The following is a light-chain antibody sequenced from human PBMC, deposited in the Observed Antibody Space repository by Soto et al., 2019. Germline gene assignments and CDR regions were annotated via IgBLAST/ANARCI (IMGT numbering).Light chain of an antibody. CDR2: AAS. CDR3: QHYYAYPWT. J-gene: IGKJ1*01. Sequence: AIRMTQSPSSLSASTGDRVTITCRASQAISNYLVWYQQKPGKAPKVLIHAASTLQGGVSSRFSGSGSGTNFTLTINSLQSEDFATYYCQHYYAYPWTFGQGTQVEV. CDR1: QAISNY. V-gene: IGKV1-8*01.